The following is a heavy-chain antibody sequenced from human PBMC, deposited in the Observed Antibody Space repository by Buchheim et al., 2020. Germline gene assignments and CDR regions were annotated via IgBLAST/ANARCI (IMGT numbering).Heavy chain of an antibody. J-gene: IGHJ6*02. CDR3: ARALPDNPALLWFRELLSRDYGMDV. CDR1: GGSFSGYY. V-gene: IGHV4-34*01. D-gene: IGHD3-10*01. CDR2: INHSGST. Sequence: QVQLQQWGAGLLKPSETLSLTCAVYGGSFSGYYWSWIRQPPGKGLEWIGEINHSGSTNYNPSLKSRVTISVDTSKNQFSLKLSSVTAADTAVYYCARALPDNPALLWFRELLSRDYGMDVWGQGTT.